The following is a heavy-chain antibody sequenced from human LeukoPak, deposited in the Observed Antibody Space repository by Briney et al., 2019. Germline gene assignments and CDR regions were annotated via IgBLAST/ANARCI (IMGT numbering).Heavy chain of an antibody. CDR2: VGVSGGST. J-gene: IGHJ4*02. CDR1: RFTVSNYA. Sequence: GGSLRLSCAASRFTVSNYARNWGRQAPGKGLEWVSTVGVSGGSTYYADSVKGRFTISRDNSKNTLYLQMNSLRAEDTAVYYCAKDDYPMGRLDYWGQGTLVTVSS. D-gene: IGHD4/OR15-4a*01. CDR3: AKDDYPMGRLDY. V-gene: IGHV3-23*01.